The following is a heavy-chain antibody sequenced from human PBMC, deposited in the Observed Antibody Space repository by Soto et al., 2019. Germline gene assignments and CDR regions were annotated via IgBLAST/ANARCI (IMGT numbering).Heavy chain of an antibody. Sequence: ASVKVSCKASGHSFNKYDINWVRQAPGQGLEWMGWVNPNSGETGFAQKFQGRITMTRNTSINTVYMELRSLRSDDTAVYYCSDSGVPWGRGTLVTVSS. CDR3: SDSGVP. D-gene: IGHD2-21*02. CDR1: GHSFNKYD. V-gene: IGHV1-8*01. CDR2: VNPNSGET. J-gene: IGHJ5*02.